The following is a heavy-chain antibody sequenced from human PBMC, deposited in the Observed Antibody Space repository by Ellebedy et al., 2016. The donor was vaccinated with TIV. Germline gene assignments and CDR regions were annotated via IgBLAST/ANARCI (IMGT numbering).Heavy chain of an antibody. V-gene: IGHV4-59*01. CDR1: DKSFSGNY. Sequence: SETLSLXCVVSDKSFSGNYWSWIRRPPGKGLEWIGYIYYSRGTKYNPSLKSRVTISLDTSKNQFSLKLTSVTPADTAVYYCARAGVNWGQGTLVTVSS. CDR3: ARAGVN. D-gene: IGHD2-8*01. CDR2: IYYSRGT. J-gene: IGHJ4*02.